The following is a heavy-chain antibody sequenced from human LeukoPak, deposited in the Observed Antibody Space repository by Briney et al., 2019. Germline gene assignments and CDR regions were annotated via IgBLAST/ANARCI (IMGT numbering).Heavy chain of an antibody. D-gene: IGHD6-13*01. V-gene: IGHV3-23*01. CDR2: ISGSGGST. CDR1: GFTFSSYA. Sequence: QSGGSLRLSCAASGFTFSSYAMSWVRQAPGKGLEWVSAISGSGGSTYYADSVKGRFTIPRDNSKNTLYLQMNSLRAEDTAVYYCAKDGVESSWYYYGMDVWGQGTTVTVSS. CDR3: AKDGVESSWYYYGMDV. J-gene: IGHJ6*02.